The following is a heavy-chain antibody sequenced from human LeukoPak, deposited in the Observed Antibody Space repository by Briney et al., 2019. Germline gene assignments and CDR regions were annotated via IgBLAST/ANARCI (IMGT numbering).Heavy chain of an antibody. D-gene: IGHD6-19*01. Sequence: SETLSLTCTVSGGSISSYYWSWIRQPPGKGLEWIGYIYYSGSTNYNPSLKSRVTISVDTSKNQFSLKLSSVTAADTAVYYCASTPREIGSGWYGDDAFDIWGQGTMVTVSS. CDR2: IYYSGST. J-gene: IGHJ3*02. CDR1: GGSISSYY. CDR3: ASTPREIGSGWYGDDAFDI. V-gene: IGHV4-59*01.